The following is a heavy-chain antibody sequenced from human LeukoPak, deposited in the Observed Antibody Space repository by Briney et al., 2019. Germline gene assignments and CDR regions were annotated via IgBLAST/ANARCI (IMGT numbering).Heavy chain of an antibody. D-gene: IGHD2-15*01. V-gene: IGHV4-61*02. CDR3: AREGGSTPKGLYYYGMDV. Sequence: SQTLSLTCTVSGGSISSGSYYWRWIRQPAGKGLEWIGRIYTSGSTNYNPSLKSRVTISVDTSKNQFSLKLSSVTAADTAVYYCAREGGSTPKGLYYYGMDVWGQGTTVTVSS. J-gene: IGHJ6*02. CDR1: GGSISSGSYY. CDR2: IYTSGST.